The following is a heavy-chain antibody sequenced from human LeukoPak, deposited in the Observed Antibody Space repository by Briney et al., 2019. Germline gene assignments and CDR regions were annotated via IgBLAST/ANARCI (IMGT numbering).Heavy chain of an antibody. D-gene: IGHD1-26*01. Sequence: GGSLRLSCAASGFIFSSYGMHWVRQAPGKGLEWVAVISYDGSNKYYADSVKGRFTISRDNSKNTLYLQMSSLRAEDTAVYYCARRRGSYSMDVWGKGTTVTISS. CDR2: ISYDGSNK. J-gene: IGHJ6*03. V-gene: IGHV3-30*03. CDR1: GFIFSSYG. CDR3: ARRRGSYSMDV.